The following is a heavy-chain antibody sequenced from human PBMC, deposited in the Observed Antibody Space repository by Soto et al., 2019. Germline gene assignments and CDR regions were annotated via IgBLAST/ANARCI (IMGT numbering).Heavy chain of an antibody. CDR3: ARQKGSSWYDY. Sequence: PSETQSLTCTVSGGTISSYDWSWIRQPPGKGLEWIGYIYYSGSTNYNPSLKSRVTISVDTSKNQFSLKLSSVTAADTAVYYCARQKGSSWYDYWGQGTLVTVSS. D-gene: IGHD6-13*01. CDR2: IYYSGST. J-gene: IGHJ4*02. CDR1: GGTISSYD. V-gene: IGHV4-59*08.